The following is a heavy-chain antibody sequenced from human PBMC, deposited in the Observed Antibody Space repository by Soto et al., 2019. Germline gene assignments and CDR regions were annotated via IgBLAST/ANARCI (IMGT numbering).Heavy chain of an antibody. D-gene: IGHD2-2*01. CDR1: GFTFSSYG. V-gene: IGHV3-33*01. CDR3: ARAVVVPAAYYYYYGMDV. CDR2: IWYDGSNK. J-gene: IGHJ6*02. Sequence: GGSLRLSCAASGFTFSSYGMHWVRQAPGKGLEWVAVIWYDGSNKYYADSVEGRFTISRDNSKNTLYLQMNSLRAEDTAVYYCARAVVVPAAYYYYYGMDVWGQGTTVTVSS.